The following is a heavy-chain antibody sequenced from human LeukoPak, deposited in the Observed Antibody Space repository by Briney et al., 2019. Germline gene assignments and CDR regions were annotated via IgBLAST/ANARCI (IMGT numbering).Heavy chain of an antibody. CDR2: IIPIFGTA. J-gene: IGHJ4*02. Sequence: EASVKVSCKASGGTFSSYAISWVRQAPGQGLEWMGGIIPIFGTANYAQKFQGRVTITADESTSTAYMELSSLRSDDTAVYYCARITLQNYYYDSSAYYPGDYWGQGTLVTVSS. CDR3: ARITLQNYYYDSSAYYPGDY. D-gene: IGHD3-22*01. V-gene: IGHV1-69*13. CDR1: GGTFSSYA.